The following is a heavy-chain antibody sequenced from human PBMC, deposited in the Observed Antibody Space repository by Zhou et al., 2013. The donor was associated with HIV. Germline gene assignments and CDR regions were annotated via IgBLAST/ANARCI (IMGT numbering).Heavy chain of an antibody. CDR3: ARLVAARDYYYYIDV. Sequence: QVQLQESGPGLVKPSQTLSLTCAVSGGSISSGNYYWSWIRQPAGKGLEWIGRIYASGSTKYNPSLKSRVTISIDTSKNQFSLKLSSVTAADTAVYYCARLVAARDYYYYIDVVGQDGTTVTVSS. V-gene: IGHV4-61*02. J-gene: IGHJ6*03. CDR2: IYASGST. D-gene: IGHD6-13*01. CDR1: GGSISSGNYY.